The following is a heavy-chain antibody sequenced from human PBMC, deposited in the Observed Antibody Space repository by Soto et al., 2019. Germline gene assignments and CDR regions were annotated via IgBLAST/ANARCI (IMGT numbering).Heavy chain of an antibody. Sequence: QVQLVQSGAEVKKPGASVKVSFKASGYTFTSYAMHWVRQAPGQRLEWMGWINAGNGNTKYSQHFQGRVTITRDTSASTAYMELSSLRSEDTAVYYCGRIMVGATYDAFDIWGQGTMVTVSS. D-gene: IGHD1-26*01. CDR3: GRIMVGATYDAFDI. CDR2: INAGNGNT. CDR1: GYTFTSYA. V-gene: IGHV1-3*01. J-gene: IGHJ3*02.